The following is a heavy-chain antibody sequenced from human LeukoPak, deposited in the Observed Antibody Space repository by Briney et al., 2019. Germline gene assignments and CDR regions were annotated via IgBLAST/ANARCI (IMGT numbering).Heavy chain of an antibody. D-gene: IGHD3-16*01. CDR3: ARGDFYDGGGRNWFDP. V-gene: IGHV4-4*07. Sequence: SETLSLTCTVSGDSITSYYWSFIRQPAGKGLEWIGRIHTSGTTYYNPSLKSRLMMSVDTSKNQFSLRLTSVTAADTAVYYCARGDFYDGGGRNWFDPWGQGTLVIVSS. CDR1: GDSITSYY. CDR2: IHTSGTT. J-gene: IGHJ5*02.